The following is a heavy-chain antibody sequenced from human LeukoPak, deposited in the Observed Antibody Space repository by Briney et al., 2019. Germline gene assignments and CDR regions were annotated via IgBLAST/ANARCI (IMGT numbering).Heavy chain of an antibody. CDR2: IGGTGVST. Sequence: GGSLRLSCAASGFTFTTVAMTWVRQAPGKGLEWVSYIGGTGVSTYYADSVKGRFTISRDNSKSTLYLQVNSLRADDTAVYYCAKEMYGWYFDLWGRGTLVTVSS. CDR3: AKEMYGWYFDL. J-gene: IGHJ2*01. D-gene: IGHD2-8*01. V-gene: IGHV3-23*01. CDR1: GFTFTTVA.